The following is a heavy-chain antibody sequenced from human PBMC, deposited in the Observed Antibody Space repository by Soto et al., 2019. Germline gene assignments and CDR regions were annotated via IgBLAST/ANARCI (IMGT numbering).Heavy chain of an antibody. V-gene: IGHV3-43*01. CDR2: ISWDGGST. CDR3: AKDPAGLSTNYYYYGMDV. Sequence: GGSLRLSCAASGFTFDDYTMHWVRQAPGKGLEWVSLISWDGGSTYYADSVKGRFTISRDNSKNSLYLQMNSLRTEDTALYYCAKDPAGLSTNYYYYGMDVWGQGTTVTVSS. D-gene: IGHD6-13*01. CDR1: GFTFDDYT. J-gene: IGHJ6*02.